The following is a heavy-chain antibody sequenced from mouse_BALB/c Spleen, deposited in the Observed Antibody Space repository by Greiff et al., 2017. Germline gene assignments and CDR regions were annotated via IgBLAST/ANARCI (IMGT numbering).Heavy chain of an antibody. J-gene: IGHJ2*01. CDR1: GYTFTDYN. Sequence: EVQLQQSGPELVKPGASVKIPCKASGYTFTDYNMDWVKQSHGKSLEWIGDINPNNGGTIYNQKFKGKATLTVDKSSSTAYMELRSLTSEDTAVYYSARRSNYGGLDYWGQGTTLTVSS. D-gene: IGHD2-5*01. V-gene: IGHV1-18*01. CDR3: ARRSNYGGLDY. CDR2: INPNNGGT.